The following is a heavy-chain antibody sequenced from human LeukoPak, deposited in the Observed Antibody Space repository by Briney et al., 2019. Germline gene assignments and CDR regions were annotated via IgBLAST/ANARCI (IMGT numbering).Heavy chain of an antibody. CDR3: AKGTGYSSSWYGYFQH. Sequence: PGRSLRLSCAASGCTFDDYAMHWVRQAPGKGLEWVSGISWNSGSIGYADSVKGRFTISRDNAKNSLYLQMNSLRAEDMALYYCAKGTGYSSSWYGYFQHWGQGTLVTVSS. CDR1: GCTFDDYA. CDR2: ISWNSGSI. V-gene: IGHV3-9*03. J-gene: IGHJ1*01. D-gene: IGHD6-13*01.